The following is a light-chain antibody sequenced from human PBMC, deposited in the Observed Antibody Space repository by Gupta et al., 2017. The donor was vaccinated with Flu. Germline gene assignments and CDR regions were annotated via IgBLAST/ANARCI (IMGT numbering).Light chain of an antibody. CDR3: MQAIATRT. CDR2: LGS. Sequence: PVTPGEPASISCRSSQSLLHDNGYNYLDWYLQKPGQSPQLLIYLGSNRASGVPDRFSGSGSGTDFTLRISRVEAEDVGVYYCMQAIATRTFGQGTKVEIK. V-gene: IGKV2-28*01. CDR1: QSLLHDNGYNY. J-gene: IGKJ1*01.